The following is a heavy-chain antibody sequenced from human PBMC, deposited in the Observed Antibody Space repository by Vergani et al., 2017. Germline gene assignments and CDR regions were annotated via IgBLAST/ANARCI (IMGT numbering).Heavy chain of an antibody. J-gene: IGHJ5*02. CDR2: INHSGST. CDR3: WRGALRYCSSTSCYGSLNWFDP. D-gene: IGHD2-2*01. V-gene: IGHV4-34*01. Sequence: QVQLQQWGAGLLKPSETLSLTCAVYGGSFSGYYWSWIRQPPGKGLEWIGEINHSGSTNYNPSLKSRVTISVDTSKNHFSLKLSSVTAEATAVDYWWRGALRYCSSTSCYGSLNWFDPWGQGTLVTVSS. CDR1: GGSFSGYY.